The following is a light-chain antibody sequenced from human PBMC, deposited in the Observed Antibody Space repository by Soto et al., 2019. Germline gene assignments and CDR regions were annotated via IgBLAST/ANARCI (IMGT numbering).Light chain of an antibody. Sequence: IVLTQSPAILALSPGDRATLSCSASQSVNSSYLAWFQHKPGQAPRLLIHRASSRVTGIPDRFSGSGSGTDFPLPITCLEPEDFAVYYWQQYQSLTFVGGTKVDIK. J-gene: IGKJ4*01. CDR1: QSVNSSY. CDR3: QQYQSLT. CDR2: RAS. V-gene: IGKV3-20*01.